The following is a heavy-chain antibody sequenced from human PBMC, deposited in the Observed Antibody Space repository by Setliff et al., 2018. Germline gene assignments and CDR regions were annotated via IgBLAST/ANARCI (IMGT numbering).Heavy chain of an antibody. D-gene: IGHD1-20*01. V-gene: IGHV1-3*03. CDR2: MNIDNGKT. J-gene: IGHJ4*02. CDR3: ARKISVTGTIDY. Sequence: GASVKVSCKASGYSFTLYAMHWMRQAPGQRLEWMGWMNIDNGKTEYSQEFQDRVTFTRDTFAETAYMELRSLTSDDMAIYYCARKISVTGTIDYWGQGTLVTVSS. CDR1: GYSFTLYA.